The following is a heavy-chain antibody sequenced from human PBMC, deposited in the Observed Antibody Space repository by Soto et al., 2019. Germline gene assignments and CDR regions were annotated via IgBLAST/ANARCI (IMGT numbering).Heavy chain of an antibody. Sequence: SEILSLTCSVSGASMSSSNYYWGWIRQPPGKGLEWIGSGTTYYNPSLKSRVTISVDTSKSQFSLKLNSVTAADTAVYYCVTYGGDTGRFDYWGQGTLVTVSS. D-gene: IGHD4-17*01. CDR3: VTYGGDTGRFDY. V-gene: IGHV4-39*01. CDR1: GASMSSSNYY. CDR2: SGTT. J-gene: IGHJ4*02.